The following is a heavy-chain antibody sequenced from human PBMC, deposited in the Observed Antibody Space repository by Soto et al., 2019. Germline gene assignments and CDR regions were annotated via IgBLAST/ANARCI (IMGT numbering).Heavy chain of an antibody. J-gene: IGHJ4*02. CDR1: GGSISSSGYF. D-gene: IGHD2-21*02. V-gene: IGHV4-31*03. CDR3: ARIVAYCGGCCYAHFDY. Sequence: QVQLQESGPGLVKPSQTLSLACTVSGGSISSSGYFWSWIRQHPGKGLEWIGYIYYSGSTYYNPSLKSRVTLSVDTSENQFSLILNSVTAADTAVYYCARIVAYCGGCCYAHFDYWGQGTLVTVSS. CDR2: IYYSGST.